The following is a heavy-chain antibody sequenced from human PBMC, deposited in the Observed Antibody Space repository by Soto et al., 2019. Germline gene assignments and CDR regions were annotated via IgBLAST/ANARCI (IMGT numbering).Heavy chain of an antibody. V-gene: IGHV4-34*01. CDR3: ERGARKRPFLGNRHYWYFDL. Sequence: QVQLQQWGAGLLKPSETLSLTCAVYGGSFSGYYWSWIRQPPGKGLEWIGEINHSGSTNYNPSLRWRVPISGATSKNQSPLRRRLGPAADPVVSLSERGARKRPFLGNRHYWYFDLWGRGTLVTVSS. J-gene: IGHJ2*01. CDR1: GGSFSGYY. CDR2: INHSGST. D-gene: IGHD3-3*01.